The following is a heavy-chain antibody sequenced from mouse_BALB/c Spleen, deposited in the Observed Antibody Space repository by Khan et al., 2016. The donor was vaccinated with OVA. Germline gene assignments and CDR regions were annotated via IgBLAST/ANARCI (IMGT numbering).Heavy chain of an antibody. CDR2: IWSGGST. Sequence: VQLVESGPGLVQPSQSLSITCTVSGFSLTTYGVHWVRQSPGKGLEWLGVIWSGGSTDYNAAFISRLSISKDSSKSQVFFKMTSLQVNDTAIYYWARNYDYDEGLAYWGQGTLVTVSA. D-gene: IGHD2-4*01. J-gene: IGHJ3*01. V-gene: IGHV2-2*02. CDR3: ARNYDYDEGLAY. CDR1: GFSLTTYG.